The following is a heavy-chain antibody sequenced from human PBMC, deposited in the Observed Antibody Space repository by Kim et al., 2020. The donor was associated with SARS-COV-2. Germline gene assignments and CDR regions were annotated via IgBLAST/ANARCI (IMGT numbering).Heavy chain of an antibody. D-gene: IGHD3-22*01. Sequence: SETLSLTCTVSGGSISSSSYYWGWIRQPPGKGLEWIGSIYYSGSTYYNPSLKSRVTISVDTSKNQFSLKLSSVTAADTAVYYCARHLWLLDSSGYPLLNGGDAFDIWGQGTMVTVSS. CDR2: IYYSGST. V-gene: IGHV4-39*01. CDR1: GGSISSSSYY. CDR3: ARHLWLLDSSGYPLLNGGDAFDI. J-gene: IGHJ3*02.